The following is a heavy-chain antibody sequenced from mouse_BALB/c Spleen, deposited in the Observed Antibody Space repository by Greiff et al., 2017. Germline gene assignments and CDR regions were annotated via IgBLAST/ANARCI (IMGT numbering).Heavy chain of an antibody. V-gene: IGHV1-39*01. CDR3: ARKEYGNYEAWFAY. D-gene: IGHD2-10*02. Sequence: EVKLMESGPELEKPGASVKISCKASGYSFTGYNMNWVKQSNGKSLEWIGNIDPYYGGTSYNQKFKGKATLTVDKSSSTAYMQLKSLTSEDSAVYYCARKEYGNYEAWFAYWGQGTLVTVSA. CDR1: GYSFTGYN. J-gene: IGHJ3*01. CDR2: IDPYYGGT.